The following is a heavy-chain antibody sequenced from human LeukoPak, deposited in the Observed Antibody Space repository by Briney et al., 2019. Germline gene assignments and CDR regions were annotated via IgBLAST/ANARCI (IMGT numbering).Heavy chain of an antibody. Sequence: SETLSLTCAVSGYSISIGYYWGWIRQPPGKGLEWIGTMYHSGGTYYNSSLKSRVTMSVDTSKNQFSLELSSVTAADTAVYYCARIYCSNTSCYPYYYTDVWGRGTTVTVSS. J-gene: IGHJ6*03. V-gene: IGHV4-38-2*01. CDR1: GYSISIGYY. D-gene: IGHD2-2*01. CDR2: MYHSGGT. CDR3: ARIYCSNTSCYPYYYTDV.